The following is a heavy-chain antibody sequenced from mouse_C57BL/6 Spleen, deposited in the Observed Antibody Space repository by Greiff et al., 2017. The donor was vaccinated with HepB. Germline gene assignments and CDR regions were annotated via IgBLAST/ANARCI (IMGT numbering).Heavy chain of an antibody. V-gene: IGHV5-9*01. CDR2: ISGGGGNT. D-gene: IGHD2-2*01. CDR1: GFTFSSYT. J-gene: IGHJ2*01. CDR3: ARHDGYGYFDY. Sequence: LVESGGGLVKPGGSLKLSCAASGFTFSSYTMSWVRQTPEKRLEWVATISGGGGNTYYPDSVKGRFTISRDNAKNTLYLQMSSLRSEDTALYYCARHDGYGYFDYWGQGTTLTVSS.